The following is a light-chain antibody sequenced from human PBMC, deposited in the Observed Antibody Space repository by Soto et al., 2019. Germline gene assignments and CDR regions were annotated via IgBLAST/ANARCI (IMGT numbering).Light chain of an antibody. V-gene: IGKV3-11*01. CDR1: QTVRSY. CDR2: DAI. Sequence: EIVLTQSPATLSLSPGERATLSCRASQTVRSYLAWYQHKPGQAPRLLIHDAISLATGIPARFSGSGSGTDFTLTISSLEPEDFAVYYCQQRTNWPTSTFGQGTRLEIK. CDR3: QQRTNWPTST. J-gene: IGKJ5*01.